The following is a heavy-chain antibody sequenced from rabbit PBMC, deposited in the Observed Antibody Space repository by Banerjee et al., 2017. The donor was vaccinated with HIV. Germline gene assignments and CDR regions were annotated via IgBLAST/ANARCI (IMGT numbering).Heavy chain of an antibody. CDR2: IHAASSGST. Sequence: QSLEESGGDLVKPGASLTLTCTASGFSFSSSYWICWVRQAPGKGLEWIACIHAASSGSTWYASWAKGRFTISETSSTTVTLQMTSLTAADTATYFCARVDSSGGIPYYFVLWGPGTLVTVS. D-gene: IGHD4-1*01. V-gene: IGHV1S40*01. CDR3: ARVDSSGGIPYYFVL. J-gene: IGHJ4*01. CDR1: GFSFSSSYW.